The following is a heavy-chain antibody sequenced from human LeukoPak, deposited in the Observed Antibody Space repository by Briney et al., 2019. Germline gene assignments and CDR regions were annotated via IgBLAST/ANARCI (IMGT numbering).Heavy chain of an antibody. CDR1: GYTLTELS. D-gene: IGHD2-2*01. CDR2: FDPEDGET. CDR3: ATASYCSSTSCSTGEWFDP. J-gene: IGHJ5*02. V-gene: IGHV1-24*01. Sequence: ASVKVSCKVSGYTLTELSMHWVRQAPGKALEWMGGFDPEDGETIYAQKFQGRVTMTEDTSTDTAYMELSSLRSEDMAVYYCATASYCSSTSCSTGEWFDPWGQGTLVTVSS.